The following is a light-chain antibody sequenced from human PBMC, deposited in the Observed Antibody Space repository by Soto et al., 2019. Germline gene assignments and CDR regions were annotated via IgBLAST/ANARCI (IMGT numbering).Light chain of an antibody. CDR2: KAS. Sequence: DIQMTQSPSTLSASVGDRVTITCRASQSISSWLAWYQQKPWKAPKLLIYKASSLESGVPSRFSGSGSGTEFTLTISSLQPDDFATYSCQQDNSYPLTFGGGTKVEIK. V-gene: IGKV1-5*03. CDR1: QSISSW. CDR3: QQDNSYPLT. J-gene: IGKJ4*01.